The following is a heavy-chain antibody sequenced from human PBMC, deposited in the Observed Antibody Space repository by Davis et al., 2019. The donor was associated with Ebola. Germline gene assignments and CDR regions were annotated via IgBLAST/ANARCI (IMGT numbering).Heavy chain of an antibody. CDR3: AKGTMIFDYSMDV. J-gene: IGHJ6*04. Sequence: PGGSLRLSCAVSGFRLHESSMHWVRQAPGKGLEWVAGMRWNGNGVAYADSVKGRFIISRDSATNSLYLQMNSLRHEDTALYYCAKGTMIFDYSMDVWGKGTTVTVSS. V-gene: IGHV3-9*01. D-gene: IGHD3/OR15-3a*01. CDR1: GFRLHESS. CDR2: MRWNGNGV.